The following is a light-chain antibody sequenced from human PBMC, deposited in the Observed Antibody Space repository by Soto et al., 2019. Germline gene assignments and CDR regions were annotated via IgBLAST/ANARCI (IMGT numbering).Light chain of an antibody. CDR3: GSYAGSNTFV. CDR1: SSDVGGYNH. V-gene: IGLV2-8*01. J-gene: IGLJ1*01. Sequence: QSALNQPPSASGSAGHSVTISCTGTSSDVGGYNHVSWYQHHPGKAHKLMIYGVSKRSSGVPDRFSASKSGNTASLTVSGLQAEDEADYYCGSYAGSNTFVFGTGTKVTVL. CDR2: GVS.